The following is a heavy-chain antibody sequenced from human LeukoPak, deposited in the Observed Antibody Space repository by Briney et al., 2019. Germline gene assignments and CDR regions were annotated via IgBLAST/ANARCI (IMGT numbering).Heavy chain of an antibody. D-gene: IGHD3-10*01. CDR1: GGSISSYY. CDR3: ARDYSSGLRRSGLLDY. J-gene: IGHJ4*02. Sequence: PSETLSLTCTVSGGSISSYYWSWIRQPAGKGLEWIGRIYTSGSTNYNPSLKSRGTMSVDTSKNQFSLKLSSVTAADTAVYYCARDYSSGLRRSGLLDYWGQGTLVTVSS. CDR2: IYTSGST. V-gene: IGHV4-4*07.